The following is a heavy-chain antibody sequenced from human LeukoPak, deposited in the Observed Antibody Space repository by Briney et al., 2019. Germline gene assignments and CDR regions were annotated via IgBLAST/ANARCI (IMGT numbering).Heavy chain of an antibody. J-gene: IGHJ4*02. V-gene: IGHV3-30*02. CDR1: GFTFSTYG. D-gene: IGHD1-26*01. CDR2: IWSDGSKK. Sequence: TGGSLRLSCAASGFTFSTYGMEWVRQAPGKGLEWVAFIWSDGSKKYYGDSVKGRYTISRDNSKNTLYLQMNSLRPEDTAVYYCSKSLGATRGYFEHWGQGTLVTVSS. CDR3: SKSLGATRGYFEH.